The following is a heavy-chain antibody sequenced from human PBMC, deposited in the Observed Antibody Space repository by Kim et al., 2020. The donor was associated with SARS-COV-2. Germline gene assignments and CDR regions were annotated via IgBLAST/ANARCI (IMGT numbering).Heavy chain of an antibody. CDR2: IKSKTDGGTT. CDR1: GFTFSNAW. V-gene: IGHV3-15*01. D-gene: IGHD6-13*01. Sequence: GGSLRLSCAASGFTFSNAWMSWVRQAPGKGLEWVGRIKSKTDGGTTDYAAPVKGRFTISRDDSKNTLYLQMNSLKTEDTAVYYCTTERAWAAAPPWFDPWGQGTLVTVSS. CDR3: TTERAWAAAPPWFDP. J-gene: IGHJ5*02.